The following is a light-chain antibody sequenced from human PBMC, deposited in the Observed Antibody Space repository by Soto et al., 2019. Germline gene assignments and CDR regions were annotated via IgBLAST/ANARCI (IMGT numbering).Light chain of an antibody. J-gene: IGKJ1*01. CDR3: QQYNNVPPWT. CDR2: GAS. Sequence: EILITQSPAXLXVSPVERATLXCTASQNVGTNLAWYQQKPGQAPRLLIYGASTRAFGLPARFTGSGSGTEFTLTITSLQSEDIAVYHCQQYNNVPPWTFGQGSNVDIK. V-gene: IGKV3-15*01. CDR1: QNVGTN.